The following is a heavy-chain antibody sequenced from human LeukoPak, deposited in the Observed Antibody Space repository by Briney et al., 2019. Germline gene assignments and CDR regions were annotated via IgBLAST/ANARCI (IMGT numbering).Heavy chain of an antibody. CDR3: ARDHGAYDFDY. Sequence: SETLSLTCTVSGGSLSSSSYYWGWIRQPPGKGLEWIGSIYYSGSTYYNPSLKSRVTISVDTSKNQFSLKLSSVTAADTAVYYCARDHGAYDFDYWGQGTLVTVSS. J-gene: IGHJ4*02. CDR1: GGSLSSSSYY. D-gene: IGHD3-10*01. V-gene: IGHV4-39*07. CDR2: IYYSGST.